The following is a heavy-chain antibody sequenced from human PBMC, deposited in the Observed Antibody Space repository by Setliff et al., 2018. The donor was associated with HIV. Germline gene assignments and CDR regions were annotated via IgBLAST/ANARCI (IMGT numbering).Heavy chain of an antibody. CDR2: IYYSGST. D-gene: IGHD3-22*01. CDR1: GGSISSHY. V-gene: IGHV4-59*11. J-gene: IGHJ4*02. Sequence: SETLSLTCTVSGGSISSHYWSWIRQPPGKGLEWIGSIYYSGSTNYNPSLKSRVTISVDTSKNQFSLKLSSVTAADTAVYYCARDYYDSSGYFWGRGYWGQGTLVTVSS. CDR3: ARDYYDSSGYFWGRGY.